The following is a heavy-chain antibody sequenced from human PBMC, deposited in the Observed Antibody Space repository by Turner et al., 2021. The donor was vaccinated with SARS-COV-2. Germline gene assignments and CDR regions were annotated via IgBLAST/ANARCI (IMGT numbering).Heavy chain of an antibody. CDR2: ISYDGSNK. J-gene: IGHJ6*02. V-gene: IGHV3-30*18. CDR1: GLTFSSYG. Sequence: QVQLVESGGGVVQPGRSLRLSCAASGLTFSSYGMHWVRQAPGKGLEWVAVISYDGSNKYYADSVKGRFTISRDNSKNTLYLQMNSLRAEDTAVYYCAKNLIRHYQLLYPPNYYGMDVWGQGTTVTVSS. CDR3: AKNLIRHYQLLYPPNYYGMDV. D-gene: IGHD2-2*02.